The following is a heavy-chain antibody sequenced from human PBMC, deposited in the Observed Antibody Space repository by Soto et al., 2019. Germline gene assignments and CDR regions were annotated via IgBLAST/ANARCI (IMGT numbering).Heavy chain of an antibody. CDR2: TYYRPKCYN. CDR3: ARVRGDGELDV. CDR1: GDSISSNRAA. V-gene: IGHV6-1*01. Sequence: LQTLSLTCAISGDSISSNRAAWHCIRQSPSRGLEWLGRTYYRPKCYNNYAVSVKSRITINPDTSKNQFSLQLNSVTPEDTAVYYCARVRGDGELDVWGQGTTVTVSS. D-gene: IGHD7-27*01. J-gene: IGHJ6*02.